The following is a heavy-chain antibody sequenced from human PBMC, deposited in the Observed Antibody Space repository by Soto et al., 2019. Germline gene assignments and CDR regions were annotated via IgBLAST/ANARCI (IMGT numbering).Heavy chain of an antibody. CDR1: GFSLSTSGVG. CDR2: IYWDDDK. V-gene: IGHV2-5*02. D-gene: IGHD4-17*01. Sequence: QITLKESGPTLVKPTQTLTLTCTFSGFSLSTSGVGVGWIRQPPGKALEWLALIYWDDDKRYSPSLKSRLTIXXDXSXXQVVLTMTNMDPVDTATYYCAHSHDYEGRVGAFDIWGQGTMVTVSS. J-gene: IGHJ3*02. CDR3: AHSHDYEGRVGAFDI.